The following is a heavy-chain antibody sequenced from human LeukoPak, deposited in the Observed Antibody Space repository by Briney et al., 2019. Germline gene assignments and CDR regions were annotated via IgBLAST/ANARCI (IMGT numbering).Heavy chain of an antibody. Sequence: QSGGSLRLSCAASGFTFSSYAMSWVRQAPGKGLEWVSAISGSGGSTYYADSVKGRFTISRDNSKNTLYLQMNSLRAEDTAVYYCAKEGARDDTIHGPYYYDSSGYYRSFEDWGQGTLVTVSS. CDR1: GFTFSSYA. V-gene: IGHV3-23*01. D-gene: IGHD3-22*01. J-gene: IGHJ4*02. CDR3: AKEGARDDTIHGPYYYDSSGYYRSFED. CDR2: ISGSGGST.